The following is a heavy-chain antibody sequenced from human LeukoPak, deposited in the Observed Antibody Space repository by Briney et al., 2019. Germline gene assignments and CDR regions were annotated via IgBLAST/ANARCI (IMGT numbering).Heavy chain of an antibody. Sequence: ASVKVSCKVSGYTLTELSMHWVRQAPGKGLEWMGGSDPEDGETIYAQKFQGRVTMTEDTSTDTAYMELSSLRSEDTAVYYCATATYSGSYQYFDYWGQGTLVTVSS. D-gene: IGHD1-26*01. CDR3: ATATYSGSYQYFDY. CDR2: SDPEDGET. CDR1: GYTLTELS. J-gene: IGHJ4*02. V-gene: IGHV1-24*01.